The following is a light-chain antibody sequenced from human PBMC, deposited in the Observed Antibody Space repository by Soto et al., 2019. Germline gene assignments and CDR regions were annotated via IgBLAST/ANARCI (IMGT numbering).Light chain of an antibody. V-gene: IGKV1-8*01. J-gene: IGKJ4*01. CDR1: QGISSY. CDR2: AAS. Sequence: AIRMTQSPSSLSASTGDRVTITCRASQGISSYLAWYQQKPGKVPKLLIYAASNLQSGVPSRFSGSGSGTDFTLTISSLQPEDFATYYCQQANTFPLTFGGGTKV. CDR3: QQANTFPLT.